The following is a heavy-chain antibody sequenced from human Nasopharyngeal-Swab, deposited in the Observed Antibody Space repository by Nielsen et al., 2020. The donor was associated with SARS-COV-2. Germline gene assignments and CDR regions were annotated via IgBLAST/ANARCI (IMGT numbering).Heavy chain of an antibody. D-gene: IGHD3-22*01. CDR2: ISSSGSTI. J-gene: IGHJ4*02. Sequence: GGSLRLSCAASGFTFSSYALNWVRHAPGKGLEWVSYISSSGSTIYYADSVKGRFTISRDNAKNSLYLQMNSLRAEDTAVYYCARVGLHYYDSSGPFDYWGQGTLVTVSS. CDR3: ARVGLHYYDSSGPFDY. CDR1: GFTFSSYA. V-gene: IGHV3-48*03.